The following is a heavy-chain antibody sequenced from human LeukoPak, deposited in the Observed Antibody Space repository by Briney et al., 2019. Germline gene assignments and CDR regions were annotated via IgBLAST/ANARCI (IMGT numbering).Heavy chain of an antibody. J-gene: IGHJ4*02. CDR1: GGSISSGGYS. CDR3: ARRGDCSSTSCYDGAYYFDY. Sequence: PSETLSLTCAVSGGSISSGGYSWSWIRQPPGKGLEWIGYIYHSGSTYYNPSLKSRVTISVDKSKNQFSLKLSSVTAADTAVYYCARRGDCSSTSCYDGAYYFDYWGQGTLVTVSS. V-gene: IGHV4-30-2*01. D-gene: IGHD2-2*01. CDR2: IYHSGST.